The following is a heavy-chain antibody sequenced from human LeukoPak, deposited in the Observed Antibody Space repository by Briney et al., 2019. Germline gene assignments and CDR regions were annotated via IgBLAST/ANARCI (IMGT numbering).Heavy chain of an antibody. Sequence: GGSLRLSCAASGFTFSSYWMHWVRQPPGKGLVWVSRIDTDGSSATYADSVKGRFTISRDNAKNTVYLQMNSLRVEDTGVYYCASALTTVTPHFHCWGQGTLVTVSS. CDR3: ASALTTVTPHFHC. CDR2: IDTDGSSA. CDR1: GFTFSSYW. V-gene: IGHV3-74*01. J-gene: IGHJ4*02. D-gene: IGHD4-17*01.